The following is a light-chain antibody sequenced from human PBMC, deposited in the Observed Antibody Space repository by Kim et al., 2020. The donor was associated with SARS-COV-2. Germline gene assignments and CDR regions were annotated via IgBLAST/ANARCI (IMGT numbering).Light chain of an antibody. CDR3: QQYNNWPPYT. Sequence: VSPGERATRSCRASQSVSSNLAWYQQKPGQAPRLLIYGASTRATGIPARFSGSGSGTEFTLTISSLQSEDFAVYYCQQYNNWPPYTFGQGTKLEI. CDR1: QSVSSN. CDR2: GAS. V-gene: IGKV3-15*01. J-gene: IGKJ2*01.